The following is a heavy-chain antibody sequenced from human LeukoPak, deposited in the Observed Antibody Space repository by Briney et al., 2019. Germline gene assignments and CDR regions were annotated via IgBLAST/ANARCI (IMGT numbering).Heavy chain of an antibody. D-gene: IGHD2-15*01. J-gene: IGHJ3*02. CDR1: GFTFSSYG. V-gene: IGHV3-30*18. CDR3: AKDSGGEIVAFDI. Sequence: GGSLRLSCAASGFTFSSYGMHWVRQAPGRGLEWVAVISYDGSNKYYADSVKGRFTISRDNSKNTLYLQMNSLRAEDTAVYYCAKDSGGEIVAFDIWGQGTMVTVSS. CDR2: ISYDGSNK.